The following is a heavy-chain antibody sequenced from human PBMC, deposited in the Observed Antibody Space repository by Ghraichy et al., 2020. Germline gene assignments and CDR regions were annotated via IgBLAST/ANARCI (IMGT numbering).Heavy chain of an antibody. D-gene: IGHD3-16*01. CDR3: ARRNLARAAYNAFDI. Sequence: GGSLRLSCAASGFTFSSYWMSWVRQAPGKGLEWVANIKQDGSEKYYVDSVKGRFTISRDNAKNSLYLQMNSLRAEDTAVYYCARRNLARAAYNAFDIWGQGTMVTVSS. CDR1: GFTFSSYW. V-gene: IGHV3-7*01. CDR2: IKQDGSEK. J-gene: IGHJ3*02.